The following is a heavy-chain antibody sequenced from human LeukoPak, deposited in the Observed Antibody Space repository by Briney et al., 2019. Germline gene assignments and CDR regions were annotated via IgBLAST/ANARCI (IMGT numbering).Heavy chain of an antibody. V-gene: IGHV1-69*04. Sequence: SVKVSCKASGGTFSSYAISWVRQAPGQGLEWMGRIIPILGIANYARKFQGRVTITADKSTSTACMELSSLRSEDTAVYYCARDVIPINSSGYYSRSDPWGQGTLVTVSS. D-gene: IGHD3-22*01. CDR3: ARDVIPINSSGYYSRSDP. CDR1: GGTFSSYA. CDR2: IIPILGIA. J-gene: IGHJ5*02.